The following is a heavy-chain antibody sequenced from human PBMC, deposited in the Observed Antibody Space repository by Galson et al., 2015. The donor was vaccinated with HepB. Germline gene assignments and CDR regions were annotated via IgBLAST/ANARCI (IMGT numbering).Heavy chain of an antibody. J-gene: IGHJ4*01. CDR1: GYDFNKYG. CDR2: VSGYDGSA. Sequence: SVKVSCKASGYDFNKYGLSWVRQAPGQRPEWMGWVSGYDGSANYSPKFQGRVTMTTQTSTGTAYMQMNSLRADDTAIYFCAKVFPEKTDGWYRQALYYFDSWGHGTRVTVSS. CDR3: AKVFPEKTDGWYRQALYYFDS. D-gene: IGHD6-19*01. V-gene: IGHV1-18*01.